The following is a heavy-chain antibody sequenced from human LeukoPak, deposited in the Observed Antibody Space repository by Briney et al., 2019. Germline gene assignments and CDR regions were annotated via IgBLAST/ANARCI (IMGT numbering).Heavy chain of an antibody. D-gene: IGHD6-25*01. V-gene: IGHV3-33*01. Sequence: PGGSLRLSCAPCGLTFSHYGMQWVRLAPGRGLEWVSAIWYDGSKAYYAASVKGRFAISRDNYKNTLNLQMNSLTDEDTAIYYCARENWDHCSGHTCEGVFDLWGQGTMVTVSA. J-gene: IGHJ3*01. CDR3: ARENWDHCSGHTCEGVFDL. CDR2: IWYDGSKA. CDR1: GLTFSHYG.